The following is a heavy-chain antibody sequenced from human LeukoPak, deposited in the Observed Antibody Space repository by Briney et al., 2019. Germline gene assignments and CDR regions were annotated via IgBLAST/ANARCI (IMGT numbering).Heavy chain of an antibody. CDR1: GGSISSGGYS. CDR2: IYHSGST. D-gene: IGHD1-26*01. V-gene: IGHV4-30-2*01. Sequence: SETLSLTCAVSGGSISSGGYSGSWIRQPPGKGLEWIGYIYHSGSTYYNPSLKGRVTISVDRSKNQFSLKLSSVTAADTAVYYCAREKSGGFDYWGQGTLVTVSS. J-gene: IGHJ4*02. CDR3: AREKSGGFDY.